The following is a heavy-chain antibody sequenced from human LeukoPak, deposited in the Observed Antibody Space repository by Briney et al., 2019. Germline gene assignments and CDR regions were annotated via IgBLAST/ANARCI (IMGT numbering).Heavy chain of an antibody. CDR3: ARSPRYCSGGSCYFLHY. V-gene: IGHV4-34*01. Sequence: SETLSLTCAVYGGSLSAYYWSWIRXPPGKXLXWIGEVNHSGSANYNPSLKSRVTMSVDTSKNQFSLKLSSVTAADTAVYYCARSPRYCSGGSCYFLHYWGQGTLVTVSS. J-gene: IGHJ4*02. D-gene: IGHD2-15*01. CDR2: VNHSGSA. CDR1: GGSLSAYY.